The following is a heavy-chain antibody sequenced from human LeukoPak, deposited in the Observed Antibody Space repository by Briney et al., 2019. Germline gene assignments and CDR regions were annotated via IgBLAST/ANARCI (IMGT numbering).Heavy chain of an antibody. Sequence: PGGSLRLSCAASGFTLSYYWMHSVRQGPGKGLVWVSTISGDGSTTHYADSVKGRFTISRDNAKNTLYLEMNSLRAEDTAVYYCARDPRNKGFDPWGQGTLVTVSS. CDR2: ISGDGSTT. D-gene: IGHD1/OR15-1a*01. V-gene: IGHV3-74*01. J-gene: IGHJ5*02. CDR1: GFTLSYYW. CDR3: ARDPRNKGFDP.